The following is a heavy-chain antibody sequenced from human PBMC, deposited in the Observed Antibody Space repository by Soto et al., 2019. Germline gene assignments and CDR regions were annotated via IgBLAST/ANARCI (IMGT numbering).Heavy chain of an antibody. J-gene: IGHJ6*02. Sequence: SETLSLTCAVYGGSFSGYYWSWIRQPPGKGLEWIGEINHSGSTNYNPSLKSRVTISVDTSKNQFSLKLSSVTAADTAVYYCARGQGRYSYGYYYYYGMDVWGQGTTVTVS. D-gene: IGHD5-18*01. CDR1: GGSFSGYY. CDR3: ARGQGRYSYGYYYYYGMDV. CDR2: INHSGST. V-gene: IGHV4-34*01.